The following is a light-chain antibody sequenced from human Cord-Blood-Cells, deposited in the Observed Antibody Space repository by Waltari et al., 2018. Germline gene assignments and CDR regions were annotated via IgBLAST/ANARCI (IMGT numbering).Light chain of an antibody. CDR1: QSVSSSY. J-gene: IGKJ2*03. CDR3: QQYGSSPYS. V-gene: IGKV3-20*01. Sequence: EIVLTQSPGNPSLSPGERATPSCRASQSVSSSYLARYQQKPGQAPRLLIYGASSRATGIPDSFSGSGSGTDFTLTISRLEPEDFAVYYCQQYGSSPYSFGQGTKLEIK. CDR2: GAS.